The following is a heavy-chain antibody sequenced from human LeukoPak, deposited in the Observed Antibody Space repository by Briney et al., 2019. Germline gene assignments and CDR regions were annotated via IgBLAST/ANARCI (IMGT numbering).Heavy chain of an antibody. J-gene: IGHJ6*04. CDR2: ISSSSSYI. D-gene: IGHD2-2*02. V-gene: IGHV3-21*01. CDR3: ARGGDQPLLYPGGSDY. Sequence: GGSPRLSCAASGFTFSSYSMNWVRQAPGKGLEWVSSISSSSSYIYYADSVKGRFTISRDNAKNSLYLQMNSLRAEDTAVYYCARGGDQPLLYPGGSDYWGKGTTVTVSS. CDR1: GFTFSSYS.